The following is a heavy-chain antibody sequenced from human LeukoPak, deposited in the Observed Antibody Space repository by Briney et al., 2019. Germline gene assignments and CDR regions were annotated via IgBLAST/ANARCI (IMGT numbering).Heavy chain of an antibody. CDR2: IWYDGSNK. J-gene: IGHJ5*02. D-gene: IGHD3-3*01. CDR1: GFTFSSYG. CDR3: ARDLPITIFGVVNRYNWFDP. V-gene: IGHV3-33*01. Sequence: PGGSLRLSCAAFGFTFSSYGMHWVRQAPGKGLEWVAVIWYDGSNKYYADSVKGRFTISRDNSKNTLYLQMNSLRAEDTAVYYCARDLPITIFGVVNRYNWFDPWGQGTLVTVSS.